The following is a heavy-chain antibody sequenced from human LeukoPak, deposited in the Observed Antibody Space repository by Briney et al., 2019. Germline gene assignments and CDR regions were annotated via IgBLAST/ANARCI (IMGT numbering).Heavy chain of an antibody. Sequence: GGSLRLSCAASGFTFSSYSMNWVRQAPGKGLEWVSSISSSSSYIYYADSVKGRFTISRDNAKNSLYLQMNSLRAEDTAVYYCAREVPPYYCSGGSCYLDYWGPGNPGHRLL. J-gene: IGHJ4*02. V-gene: IGHV3-21*01. CDR3: AREVPPYYCSGGSCYLDY. D-gene: IGHD2-15*01. CDR1: GFTFSSYS. CDR2: ISSSSSYI.